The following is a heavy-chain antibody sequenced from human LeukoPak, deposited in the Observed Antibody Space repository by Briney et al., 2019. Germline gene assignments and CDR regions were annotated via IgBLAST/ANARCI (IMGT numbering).Heavy chain of an antibody. V-gene: IGHV1-69*13. CDR1: GGTFSSYA. CDR2: IIPIFGTA. D-gene: IGHD3-22*01. Sequence: SVKVSCKASGGTFSSYAISWVRQAPGQGLEWMGGIIPIFGTANYAQKFQGRVTITADESTSTAYMELSSLRSEDTAVFYCARPRGYYYDSSGYYFPFDYWGQGTLVTVSS. CDR3: ARPRGYYYDSSGYYFPFDY. J-gene: IGHJ4*02.